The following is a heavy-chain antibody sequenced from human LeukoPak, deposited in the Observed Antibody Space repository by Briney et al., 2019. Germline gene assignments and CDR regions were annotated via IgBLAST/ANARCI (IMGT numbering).Heavy chain of an antibody. V-gene: IGHV6-1*01. CDR2: TYYRSKWYN. D-gene: IGHD3-22*01. CDR3: ARGLARTDSSGYFSRYYYGMDV. Sequence: SQTLSLTRATSGDSVSSNSAAWNWIRQSPSRGLEWLGRTYYRSKWYNDYAVSVKSRITINPDTSKNQFSLQLNSVTPEDTAVYYCARGLARTDSSGYFSRYYYGMDVWGQGTTVTVSS. CDR1: GDSVSSNSAA. J-gene: IGHJ6*02.